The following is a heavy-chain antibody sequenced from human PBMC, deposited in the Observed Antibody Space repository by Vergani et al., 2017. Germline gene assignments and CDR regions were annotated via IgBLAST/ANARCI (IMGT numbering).Heavy chain of an antibody. Sequence: QVQLQQWGAGLLKPSETLSLTCAVYGGSFSGYYWSWIRQPPGKGLEWIGEINHSGSTNYNPSLKSRVTISVDTSKNQFSLKLSSVTAADTAVYYCARGRGSVSYYNWFDPWGQGTLVTVSS. CDR3: ARGRGSVSYYNWFDP. V-gene: IGHV4-34*01. D-gene: IGHD3-10*01. J-gene: IGHJ5*02. CDR2: INHSGST. CDR1: GGSFSGYY.